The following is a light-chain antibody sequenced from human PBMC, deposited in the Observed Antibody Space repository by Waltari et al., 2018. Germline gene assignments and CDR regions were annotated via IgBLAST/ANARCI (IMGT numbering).Light chain of an antibody. CDR2: GAS. V-gene: IGKV1-9*01. CDR3: QQLDKYPLT. CDR1: EGISTY. J-gene: IGKJ4*01. Sequence: IQLTQSPSSLSASVGDKVTITCRAREGISTYLAWYQQQPGKAPKLLIYGASTLQSGFPSRFSGSGSGTDFTLTISSLQPGDFATYYCQQLDKYPLTFGGGTKVEIK.